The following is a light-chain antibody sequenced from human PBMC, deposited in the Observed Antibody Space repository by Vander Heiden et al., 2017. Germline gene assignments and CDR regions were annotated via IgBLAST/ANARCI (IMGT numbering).Light chain of an antibody. CDR2: GAS. CDR3: QLNSNSPRHT. Sequence: EIVMTQSPATLSVSPGESATLSCRASQSVSTNLAWYQQRPGQAPRLLIYGASTRATGNPARSSASAYGTEFTLTISSRQSEDFRVYHCQLNSNSPRHTFGQGTQLEIK. CDR1: QSVSTN. J-gene: IGKJ2*01. V-gene: IGKV3-15*01.